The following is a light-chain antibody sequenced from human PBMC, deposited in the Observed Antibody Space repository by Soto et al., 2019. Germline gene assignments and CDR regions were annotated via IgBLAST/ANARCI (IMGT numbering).Light chain of an antibody. J-gene: IGKJ3*01. CDR1: QAISSNY. V-gene: IGKV3-20*01. Sequence: EIVLTQSPGTLSLSAGERATLSCRASQAISSNYLAWYQQKPGQAPRLLIFGASYRATGIPDRFSGSGSGTDFTLTISRLELEDFAVYYCQQYGRSPPEFTFGPGTKVDIK. CDR2: GAS. CDR3: QQYGRSPPEFT.